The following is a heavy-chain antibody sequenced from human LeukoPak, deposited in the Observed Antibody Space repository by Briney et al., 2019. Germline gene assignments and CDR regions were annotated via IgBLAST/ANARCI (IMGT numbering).Heavy chain of an antibody. V-gene: IGHV3-23*01. J-gene: IGHJ4*02. D-gene: IGHD6-19*01. CDR1: GFTFSSYW. CDR3: AKDRGSGWYFDY. Sequence: GGSLRLSCAASGFTFSSYWMSWVRQAPGKGLEWVSSFGGNNAGIYYADSVKGRFTISRDNSKNTLYLQMDSLRAEDTAVYYCAKDRGSGWYFDYWGQGTLVTVSS. CDR2: FGGNNAGI.